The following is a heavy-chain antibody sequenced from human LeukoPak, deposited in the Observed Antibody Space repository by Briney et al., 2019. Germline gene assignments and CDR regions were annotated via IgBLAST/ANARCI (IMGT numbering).Heavy chain of an antibody. CDR2: IYYSGST. CDR1: GGSISSYY. Sequence: PSETLSLTCTVSGGSISSYYWSWIRQPPGKGLEWIGYIYYSGSTNYNPSLKSRVTISVDTSKNQFSLKLSSVTAADTAVYYCARSRSYCSGGSCYGGGYYFYYMDVWGKGTTLTVSS. J-gene: IGHJ6*03. D-gene: IGHD2-15*01. V-gene: IGHV4-59*01. CDR3: ARSRSYCSGGSCYGGGYYFYYMDV.